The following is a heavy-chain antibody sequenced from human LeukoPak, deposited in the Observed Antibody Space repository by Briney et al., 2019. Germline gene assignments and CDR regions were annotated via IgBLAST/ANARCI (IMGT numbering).Heavy chain of an antibody. V-gene: IGHV1-18*01. Sequence: ASVKVSCKASGYNFITYPLIWVRQAPGQGLEWMGRISPYNDNTDLAQNLQGRVTMTTDTSTSTAYMERRGLTSDDTAVFFCARVATLWGSHRYFDYWGQGTLVTVSS. CDR2: ISPYNDNT. D-gene: IGHD3-16*02. CDR3: ARVATLWGSHRYFDY. CDR1: GYNFITYP. J-gene: IGHJ4*02.